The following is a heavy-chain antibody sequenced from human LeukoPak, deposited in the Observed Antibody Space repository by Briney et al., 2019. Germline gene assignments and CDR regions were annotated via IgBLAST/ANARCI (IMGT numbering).Heavy chain of an antibody. CDR1: GYIYTNYG. D-gene: IGHD2-2*01. J-gene: IGHJ6*02. CDR2: ISAYNGNT. V-gene: IGHV1-18*01. CDR3: ARDLDIVVVPVVSRHYGLDV. Sequence: ASVKVSCKASGYIYTNYGISWVRQAPGQGLEWMGLISAYNGNTNYVQKFQGRVTMTTNTSTTTAYMELRSLRSDDTAVYYCARDLDIVVVPVVSRHYGLDVWGQGTTVTVSS.